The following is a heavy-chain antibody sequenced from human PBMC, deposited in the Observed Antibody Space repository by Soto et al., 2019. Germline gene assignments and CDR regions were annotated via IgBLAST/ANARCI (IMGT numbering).Heavy chain of an antibody. Sequence: VRQSPGKELEWVSAISGSGGSTYYADSVKGRFTISRDNSKNTLYPQMNSLRAEDTAVYYCAYSSTPFDYWGQGTLVTVFS. CDR3: AYSSTPFDY. J-gene: IGHJ4*02. D-gene: IGHD6-13*01. CDR2: ISGSGGST. V-gene: IGHV3-23*01.